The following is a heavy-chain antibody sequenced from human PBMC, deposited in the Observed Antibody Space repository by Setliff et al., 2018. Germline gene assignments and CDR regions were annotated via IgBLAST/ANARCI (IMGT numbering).Heavy chain of an antibody. CDR3: ARAGLAAAGRKGVLDH. CDR1: GYTFTSYY. CDR2: LNPGGGSS. Sequence: ASVKVSCKASGYTFTSYYMHWVRQAPRQGLEWMGILNPGGGSSSSAQRFQGRVTMTRDTSTNTAYMELNSLTSNDTAVYYCARAGLAAAGRKGVLDHWGQGTLVTVS. D-gene: IGHD6-13*01. V-gene: IGHV1-46*01. J-gene: IGHJ4*02.